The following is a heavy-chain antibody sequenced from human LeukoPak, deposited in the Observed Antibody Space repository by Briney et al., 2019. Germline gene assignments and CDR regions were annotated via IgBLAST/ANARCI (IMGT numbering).Heavy chain of an antibody. CDR3: ARDSTEAALDAFDI. D-gene: IGHD1-1*01. V-gene: IGHV3-66*01. CDR1: GSSVSTKY. J-gene: IGHJ3*02. Sequence: PGGSLRLSCAASGSSVSTKYMSWVRQAPGKGLEWVSVLYPDGSIYYADSVKGRFTISRDNSNNMFYLQMNSLRAEDTAMYYCARDSTEAALDAFDIWGQGTMVTVSS. CDR2: LYPDGSI.